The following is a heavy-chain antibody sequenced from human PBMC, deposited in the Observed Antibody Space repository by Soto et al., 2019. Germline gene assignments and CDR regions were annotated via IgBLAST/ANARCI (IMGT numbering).Heavy chain of an antibody. CDR1: GFAFSSYS. D-gene: IGHD3-3*01. V-gene: IGHV3-21*01. CDR2: ISSSSSYI. CDR3: ARDGGLLEWLSVSELGPYYYGMDV. Sequence: PGGSLRLSCAASGFAFSSYSMNWVRQAPGKGLEWVSSISSSSSYIYYADSVKGRFTISRDNAKNSLYLQMNSLRAEDTAVYYCARDGGLLEWLSVSELGPYYYGMDVWGQGTTVTVSS. J-gene: IGHJ6*02.